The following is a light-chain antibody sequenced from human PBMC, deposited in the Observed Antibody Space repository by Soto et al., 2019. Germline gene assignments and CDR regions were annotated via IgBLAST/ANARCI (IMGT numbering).Light chain of an antibody. J-gene: IGLJ3*02. CDR2: EGS. V-gene: IGLV2-23*03. CDR1: SSDVGSYNL. CDR3: CSYAGSSTFLWV. Sequence: QSALTQPASVSVSPGQSITISCTGTSSDVGSYNLVSWYQQHPGKAPKLMIYEGSKRPSGVSNRFSGSKSGNTASLTISGLQAEDEADYYCCSYAGSSTFLWVFGGGTKLTVL.